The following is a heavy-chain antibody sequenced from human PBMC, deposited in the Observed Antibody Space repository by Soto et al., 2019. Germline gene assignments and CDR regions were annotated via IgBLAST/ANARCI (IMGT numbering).Heavy chain of an antibody. CDR2: IYYSGST. D-gene: IGHD6-13*01. J-gene: IGHJ4*02. CDR3: AIRYCSSFDR. V-gene: IGHV4-59*08. Sequence: QVQLQESGPGLVKPSETLSLTCTVSGGSISSYYWSWIRQPPGKGLEWIGYIYYSGSTDYNPSLKDPVTISVDTFKNQFSLNLSSVTAAGTAVYYCAIRYCSSFDRWGQGTLVTVSS. CDR1: GGSISSYY.